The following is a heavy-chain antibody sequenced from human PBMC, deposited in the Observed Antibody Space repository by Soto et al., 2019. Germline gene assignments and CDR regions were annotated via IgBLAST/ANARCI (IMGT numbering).Heavy chain of an antibody. J-gene: IGHJ5*02. CDR3: ARPTRYYYDSSGQSAWFDP. Sequence: GASVKVSCKASGGTFSSYGINWVRQAPGQGLEWMGGIIPIFGTANNAQKFQGRVTITADESTSTAYMELSSLRSEDTAVYYCARPTRYYYDSSGQSAWFDPWGQGTLVTVSS. D-gene: IGHD3-22*01. V-gene: IGHV1-69*13. CDR1: GGTFSSYG. CDR2: IIPIFGTA.